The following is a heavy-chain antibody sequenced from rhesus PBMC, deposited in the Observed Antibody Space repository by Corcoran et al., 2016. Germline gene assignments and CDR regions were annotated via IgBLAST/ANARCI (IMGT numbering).Heavy chain of an antibody. V-gene: IGHV4S12*01. J-gene: IGHJ4*01. CDR2: NYRQRGNP. CDR1: GGTISSGSCY. D-gene: IGHD6-31*01. CDR3: ARYTIAAPGTRTFDY. Sequence: QVQLQESGPGVVKPSETLSLTCAVSGGTISSGSCYWSWIRQPPGEGLEWCGGNYRQRGNPNYTPSLKSRVTISKDTSENHFSLKLTSVTATDTAVYYCARYTIAAPGTRTFDYWGQGVLVTVSS.